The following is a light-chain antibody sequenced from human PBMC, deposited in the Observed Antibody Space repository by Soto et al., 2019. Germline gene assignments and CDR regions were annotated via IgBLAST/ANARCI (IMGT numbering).Light chain of an antibody. J-gene: IGLJ3*02. CDR1: SSNIGSNY. V-gene: IGLV1-47*01. CDR3: AAWDDSLSGVV. CDR2: RNN. Sequence: QSVLTQPPSASGTPGQRVTISCSGSSSNIGSNYVYWYQQLPGTAPKPLIYRNNQRPSGVPDRFSGSKSGTSASLAIRGLRSEDEADYYCAAWDDSLSGVVFGGGTKLTVL.